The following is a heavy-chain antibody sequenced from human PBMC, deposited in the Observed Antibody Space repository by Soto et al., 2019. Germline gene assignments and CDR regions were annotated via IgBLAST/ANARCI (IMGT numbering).Heavy chain of an antibody. CDR1: GFTFSSYA. CDR3: ARSSSGWYLDY. J-gene: IGHJ4*02. V-gene: IGHV3-23*01. CDR2: ISGSGDST. D-gene: IGHD6-19*01. Sequence: EVQLLESGGGLVQPGGSLRLSCAASGFTFSSYAMSWVRQAPGKGLEWVSVISGSGDSTYYADSVKGRFTISRDNSKNTLYLQMNSLRAEDTAVYYCARSSSGWYLDYWGQGTLVTVSS.